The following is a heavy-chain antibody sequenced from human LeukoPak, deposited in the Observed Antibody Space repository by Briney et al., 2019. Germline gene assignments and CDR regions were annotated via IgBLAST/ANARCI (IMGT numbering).Heavy chain of an antibody. CDR1: GFTFRTSG. J-gene: IGHJ1*01. V-gene: IGHV1-58*02. D-gene: IGHD3-22*01. Sequence: VASVKVSCKASGFTFRTSGMQWVRQARGQRLEWIGWIVVGSGNTDYAQKFQERVTITRDMSTSTAYMELSSLRSEDTAVYYCAADFPNYYDRRYFQHWGQGTLVTVSS. CDR2: IVVGSGNT. CDR3: AADFPNYYDRRYFQH.